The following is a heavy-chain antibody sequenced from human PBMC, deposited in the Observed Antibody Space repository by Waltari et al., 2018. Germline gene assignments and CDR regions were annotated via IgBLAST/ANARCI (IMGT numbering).Heavy chain of an antibody. CDR1: GGTFSRYA. CDR3: ARARQCSGGSCHFDY. J-gene: IGHJ4*02. V-gene: IGHV1-69*05. CDR2: IVPIFGTA. Sequence: QVQLVQSGAEVKKPGSSVKVSCKASGGTFSRYAISWVRQAPGQGLERMGGIVPIFGTANYAQKFQGRVTITTDETTSTAYMELSSLRSEDTAVYYCARARQCSGGSCHFDYWGQGTLVTVSS. D-gene: IGHD2-15*01.